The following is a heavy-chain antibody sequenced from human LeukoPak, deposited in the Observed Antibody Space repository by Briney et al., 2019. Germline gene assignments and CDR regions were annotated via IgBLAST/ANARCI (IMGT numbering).Heavy chain of an antibody. D-gene: IGHD2-2*02. J-gene: IGHJ6*02. CDR3: ARGLCSSTSCYTSYYYYGMDV. V-gene: IGHV1-69*13. CDR2: IIPILGTA. Sequence: GASVTVSCKASGGTFSSYAISWVRQAPGQGLEWMGGIIPILGTANYAQKFQGRVTITADESTSTAYMELSSLRSEDTAVYYCARGLCSSTSCYTSYYYYGMDVWGQGTTVTVSS. CDR1: GGTFSSYA.